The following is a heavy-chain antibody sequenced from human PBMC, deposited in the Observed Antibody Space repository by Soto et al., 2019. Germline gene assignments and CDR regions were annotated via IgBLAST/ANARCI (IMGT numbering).Heavy chain of an antibody. D-gene: IGHD6-13*01. CDR3: AREINDSSSWYDYYYGMDV. J-gene: IGHJ6*04. Sequence: SVKVSCKASGGTFSSYAISWVRQAPGQGLEWMGGIIPIFGTANYAQKFQGRVTITADESTSTAYMELSSLRSEDTAVYYCAREINDSSSWYDYYYGMDVWGKGTTVTVSS. CDR2: IIPIFGTA. CDR1: GGTFSSYA. V-gene: IGHV1-69*13.